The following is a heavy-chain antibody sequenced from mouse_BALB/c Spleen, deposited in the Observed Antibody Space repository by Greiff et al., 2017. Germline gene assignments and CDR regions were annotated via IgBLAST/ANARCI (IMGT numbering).Heavy chain of an antibody. CDR1: GYTFTSYY. Sequence: QVQLQQSGAELVKPGASVKLSCKASGYTFTSYYMYWVKQRPGQGLEWIGGINPSNGGTNFNEKFKSKATLTVDKSSSTAYMQLSSLTSEDSAVYYCTSRYFGAMDYWGQGTSVTVSS. CDR3: TSRYFGAMDY. J-gene: IGHJ4*01. CDR2: INPSNGGT. D-gene: IGHD1-1*01. V-gene: IGHV1S81*02.